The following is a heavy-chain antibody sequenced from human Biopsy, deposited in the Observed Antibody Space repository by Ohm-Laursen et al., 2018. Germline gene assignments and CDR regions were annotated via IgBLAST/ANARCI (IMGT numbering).Heavy chain of an antibody. CDR3: ERMDCSGGSCHYYSYGMDV. CDR1: GVSITAYY. J-gene: IGHJ6*02. D-gene: IGHD2-15*01. V-gene: IGHV4-4*09. CDR2: IHHSGST. Sequence: GTLSLTCTVSGVSITAYYWSWIRPPPGKGLECIGNIHHSGSTNYNPSLKSRLTISVDTAKNQFSLKLSSVTAADTAVYYCERMDCSGGSCHYYSYGMDVWGQGTTVTVSS.